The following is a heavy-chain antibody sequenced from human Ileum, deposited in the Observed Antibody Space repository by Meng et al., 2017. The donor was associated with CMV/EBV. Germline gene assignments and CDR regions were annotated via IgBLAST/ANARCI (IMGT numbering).Heavy chain of an antibody. J-gene: IGHJ4*02. CDR1: GGSVNSGNYY. CDR2: IYTNGRA. V-gene: IGHV4-61*02. Sequence: QVLLQQPGPGLGKPSQTLSLTCVVSGGSVNSGNYYWGWVRQPAGKGLEWIGRIYTNGRAGYNPSLKSRVTISMDTSDNQFSLTLNSVTAADTAVYYCTSEPPGEWGRGTLVTVSS. CDR3: TSEPPGE. D-gene: IGHD1-14*01.